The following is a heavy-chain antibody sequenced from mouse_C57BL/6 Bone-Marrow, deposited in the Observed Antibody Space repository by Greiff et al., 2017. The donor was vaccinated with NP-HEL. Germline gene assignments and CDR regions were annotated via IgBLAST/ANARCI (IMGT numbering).Heavy chain of an antibody. Sequence: VQLQQSGAELVRPGASVKLSCTASGFNIKDDYMHWVKQRPEQGLEWIGWIDPENGDTEYASKFQGKATRTADTSSNTAYLQLSSLTSEDTAVYYCTIYGSSSGAWFAYWGQGTLVTVSA. V-gene: IGHV14-4*01. CDR3: TIYGSSSGAWFAY. CDR1: GFNIKDDY. D-gene: IGHD1-1*01. J-gene: IGHJ3*01. CDR2: IDPENGDT.